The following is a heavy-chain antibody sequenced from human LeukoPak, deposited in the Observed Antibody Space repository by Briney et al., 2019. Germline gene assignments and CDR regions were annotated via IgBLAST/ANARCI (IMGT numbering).Heavy chain of an antibody. Sequence: PSETLSLTCAVYGGSFSSYYWSWIRQPPGKGLEWIGEINHSGRTNYNPSLKSRVTISVDTSKNQFSLKLSSVTAADTAVYYCARGQNSSSWYYFDYWGQGTLVTVSS. J-gene: IGHJ4*02. CDR1: GGSFSSYY. CDR2: INHSGRT. V-gene: IGHV4-34*01. D-gene: IGHD6-13*01. CDR3: ARGQNSSSWYYFDY.